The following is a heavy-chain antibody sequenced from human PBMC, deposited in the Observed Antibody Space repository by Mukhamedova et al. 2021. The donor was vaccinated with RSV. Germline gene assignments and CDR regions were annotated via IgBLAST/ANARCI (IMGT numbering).Heavy chain of an antibody. J-gene: IGHJ5*02. D-gene: IGHD4-23*01. Sequence: TISRDNSKNTLYLQMNSLRAEDTAVYYCAKAAHPYGGNYPPGVDPWGQGTLVTVSS. CDR3: AKAAHPYGGNYPPGVDP. V-gene: IGHV3-30*02.